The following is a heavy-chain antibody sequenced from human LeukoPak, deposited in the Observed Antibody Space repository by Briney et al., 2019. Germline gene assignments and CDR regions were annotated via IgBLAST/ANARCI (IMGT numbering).Heavy chain of an antibody. J-gene: IGHJ6*02. D-gene: IGHD3-10*02. CDR3: ARVFRPLFGELYGMDV. CDR2: INPNSGGT. V-gene: IGHV1-2*02. Sequence: GASVKVSFKASGYTFTGYYMHWVRQAPGQGLEWMGWINPNSGGTNYAQKFQGRVTMTRDTSISTAYMELSRLRSDDTAVYYCARVFRPLFGELYGMDVWGQGTTVTVSS. CDR1: GYTFTGYY.